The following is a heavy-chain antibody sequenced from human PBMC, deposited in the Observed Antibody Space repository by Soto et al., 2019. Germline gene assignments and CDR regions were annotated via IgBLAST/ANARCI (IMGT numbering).Heavy chain of an antibody. V-gene: IGHV5-51*01. Sequence: PGESLKISCKGSGYSFTSYWIGWVRQMPGKGLEWMGIIYPGDSDTRDSPSFQGQVTISADKSISIAYLQWSSLKASDTAMYYCTRRIENAFDIWGQGTMVTVSS. CDR2: IYPGDSDT. J-gene: IGHJ3*02. CDR3: TRRIENAFDI. D-gene: IGHD1-26*01. CDR1: GYSFTSYW.